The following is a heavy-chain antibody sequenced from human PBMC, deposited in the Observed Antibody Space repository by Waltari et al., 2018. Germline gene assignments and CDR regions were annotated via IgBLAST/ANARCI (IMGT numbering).Heavy chain of an antibody. CDR2: IRYDGSNK. D-gene: IGHD6-13*01. J-gene: IGHJ5*02. CDR3: AKDGDPGSSWFNWFDP. V-gene: IGHV3-30*02. CDR1: GFPFRSYC. Sequence: QVQLVESGGGVVQPGGSLKLSCGASGFPFRSYCMHWVRPSPGPGVEWVAFIRYDGSNKYYADSVKGRFTISRDNSKNTLYLQMNSLRAEDTAVYYCAKDGDPGSSWFNWFDPWGQGTLVTVSS.